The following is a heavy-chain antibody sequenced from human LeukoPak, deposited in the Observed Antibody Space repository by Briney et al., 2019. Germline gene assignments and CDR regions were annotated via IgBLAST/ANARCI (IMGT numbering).Heavy chain of an antibody. CDR2: ISYDGSNK. CDR3: AKDARYFDVYYYGMDV. CDR1: GFTFSSYG. V-gene: IGHV3-30*18. D-gene: IGHD3-9*01. J-gene: IGHJ6*02. Sequence: PGGSLRLSCAASGFTFSSYGMHWVRQAPGKGLEWVAVISYDGSNKYYADSVKGRFTISRDNSKNTLYLQMNSLRAEDTAVYYYAKDARYFDVYYYGMDVWGQGTTVTVSS.